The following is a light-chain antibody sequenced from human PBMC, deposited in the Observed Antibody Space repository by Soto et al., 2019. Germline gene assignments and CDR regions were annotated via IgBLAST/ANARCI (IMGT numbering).Light chain of an antibody. CDR2: DAS. V-gene: IGKV3-11*01. Sequence: EIVLTQSPATLFLSPGERATLSCRASQSVSSYLAWYQQKPGQAPRLLIYDASNRATGIPARFSGSGSGTDFTLTISSLEPEDFAVYYCQQGSNWPPLFTFGPGTKVDSK. J-gene: IGKJ3*01. CDR1: QSVSSY. CDR3: QQGSNWPPLFT.